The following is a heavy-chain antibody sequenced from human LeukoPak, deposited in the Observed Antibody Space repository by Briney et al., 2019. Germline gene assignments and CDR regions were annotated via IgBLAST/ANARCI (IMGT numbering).Heavy chain of an antibody. V-gene: IGHV3-23*01. CDR3: AKGPQGWLAPVGYFDY. Sequence: PGGSLRLSCAASGFTFSSYAMSWVRQAPGKGLEWVSAISGSGGSTYYADSVKGRFTISRDNSKNTLYLQMNSLRAEDTAVYYCAKGPQGWLAPVGYFDYWGQGTLVTVSS. CDR2: ISGSGGST. J-gene: IGHJ4*02. CDR1: GFTFSSYA. D-gene: IGHD6-19*01.